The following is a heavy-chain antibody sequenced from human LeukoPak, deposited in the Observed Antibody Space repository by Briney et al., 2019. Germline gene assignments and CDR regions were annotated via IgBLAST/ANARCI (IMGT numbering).Heavy chain of an antibody. CDR2: ISYGGSDK. D-gene: IGHD5-12*01. J-gene: IGHJ3*02. CDR3: VRRSGSDYDAFDI. V-gene: IGHV3-30-3*01. Sequence: PGGSLRLSCAASGFTFSSYAMHWGRQAPGKGLEWVAVISYGGSDKHYADSVKGRFTISRDNSKNTLYLQMNSLRAEDTAVYYCVRRSGSDYDAFDIWGQGTMVTVSS. CDR1: GFTFSSYA.